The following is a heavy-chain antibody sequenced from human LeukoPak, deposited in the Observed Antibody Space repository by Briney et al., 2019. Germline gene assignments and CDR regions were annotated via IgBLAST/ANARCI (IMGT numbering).Heavy chain of an antibody. Sequence: RSETLSLTCAVYGGSFSGYSWTWIRQPPGKGLEWIGEIDRSGSTNYNPSLKSRLTISVDTSKNQFSLRLSSVTAADTAVYYCARGSAAGLAYWGQGTLVTVSS. CDR1: GGSFSGYS. J-gene: IGHJ4*02. D-gene: IGHD6-13*01. CDR3: ARGSAAGLAY. CDR2: IDRSGST. V-gene: IGHV4-34*01.